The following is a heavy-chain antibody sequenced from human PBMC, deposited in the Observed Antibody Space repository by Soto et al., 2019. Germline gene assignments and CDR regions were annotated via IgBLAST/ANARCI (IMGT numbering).Heavy chain of an antibody. CDR1: GFTFSSYA. V-gene: IGHV3-23*01. CDR3: AKGTPYYDFWSGYSNNWFDP. D-gene: IGHD3-3*01. CDR2: ISGSGGST. Sequence: GSLRLSCAASGFTFSSYAMSWVRQAPGKGLEWVSAISGSGGSTYYADSVKGRFTISRDNSKNTLYLQMNSLRAEDTAVYYCAKGTPYYDFWSGYSNNWFDPWGQGTLVTVSS. J-gene: IGHJ5*02.